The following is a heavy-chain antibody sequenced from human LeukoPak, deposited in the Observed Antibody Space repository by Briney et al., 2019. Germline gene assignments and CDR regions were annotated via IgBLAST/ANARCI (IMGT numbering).Heavy chain of an antibody. CDR2: ISGNGGRT. V-gene: IGHV3-23*01. J-gene: IGHJ6*03. CDR1: GFTFSILD. D-gene: IGHD1-7*01. Sequence: GGSLRLSCAASGFTFSILDMSWVRQAPGKGLEWVSAISGNGGRTYYADSVKGRFTISRDNSKNTLYLQMNSLRAEDTAVYYCAKDYSNYGDYYYYMNLWGKGTTVAVSS. CDR3: AKDYSNYGDYYYYMNL.